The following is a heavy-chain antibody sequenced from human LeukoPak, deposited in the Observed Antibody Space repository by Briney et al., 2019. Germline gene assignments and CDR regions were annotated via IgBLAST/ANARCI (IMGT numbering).Heavy chain of an antibody. Sequence: SETLSLTCTVSGGSISSSSYYWGWIRQPPGKGLEWIGSIYYSGSTYYNPSLKSRVTISVDTSKNQFSLKLSSVTAADTAVYYCARSYGSGSYFPGWFDPWGQGTLVTVSS. CDR3: ARSYGSGSYFPGWFDP. J-gene: IGHJ5*02. V-gene: IGHV4-39*07. CDR2: IYYSGST. CDR1: GGSISSSSYY. D-gene: IGHD3-10*01.